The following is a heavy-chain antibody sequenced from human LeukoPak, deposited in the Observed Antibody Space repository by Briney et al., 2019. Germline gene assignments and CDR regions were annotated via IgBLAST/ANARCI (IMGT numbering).Heavy chain of an antibody. Sequence: PGGSLRLSCATSGFSFSSYEMKWDRQAPGKGLEWVAYISNTGKTVYYADSLEGRFTISRDNAKNSLYLQINSLRAEDTALYDCVKAFESLGATKDYWGQGTLVIVSS. V-gene: IGHV3-48*03. D-gene: IGHD1-26*01. CDR2: ISNTGKTV. CDR3: VKAFESLGATKDY. J-gene: IGHJ4*02. CDR1: GFSFSSYE.